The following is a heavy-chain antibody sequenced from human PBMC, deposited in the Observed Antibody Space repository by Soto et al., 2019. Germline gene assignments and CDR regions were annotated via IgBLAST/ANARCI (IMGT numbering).Heavy chain of an antibody. CDR1: GGSIRSAGHY. Sequence: TLSLTCTVSGGSIRSAGHYWSWIRQHPGKGLEWIGYINDSGSTFYNPSLRSRLNISVDTSKNQFSLKLISVTAADTAVYYCASVRYDFWSGYSFDPGGQGTLLTVS. D-gene: IGHD3-3*01. CDR3: ASVRYDFWSGYSFDP. CDR2: INDSGST. V-gene: IGHV4-31*03. J-gene: IGHJ5*02.